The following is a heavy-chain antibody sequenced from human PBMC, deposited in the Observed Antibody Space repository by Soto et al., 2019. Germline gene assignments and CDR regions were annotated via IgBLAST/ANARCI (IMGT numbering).Heavy chain of an antibody. J-gene: IGHJ5*02. CDR1: GYTFTSYC. CDR3: ARDWEVSYEYQLLSDPPFDP. D-gene: IGHD2-2*01. V-gene: IGHV1-18*01. Sequence: ASVKVSCKSSGYTFTSYCISWVRQAPGQGLEWMGWISAYNGNTNYAQKLQGRATMTTDTSTSTAYMELRSLRSDDTAVYYCARDWEVSYEYQLLSDPPFDPWGQGTRVTVSS. CDR2: ISAYNGNT.